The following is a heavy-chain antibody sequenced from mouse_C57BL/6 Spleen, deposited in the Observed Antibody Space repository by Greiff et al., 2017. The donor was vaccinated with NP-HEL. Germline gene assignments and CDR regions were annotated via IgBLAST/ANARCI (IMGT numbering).Heavy chain of an antibody. Sequence: VQLQQSGAELARPGASVKMSCKASGYTFTSYTMHWVKQRPGQGLEWIGYINPSSGYTKYNQKFKDKATLTADKSSSTAYMQLSSLTSEDSAVYYCAMASGYYAMDYWGQGTSVTVSS. CDR2: INPSSGYT. J-gene: IGHJ4*01. CDR1: GYTFTSYT. D-gene: IGHD3-2*02. CDR3: AMASGYYAMDY. V-gene: IGHV1-4*01.